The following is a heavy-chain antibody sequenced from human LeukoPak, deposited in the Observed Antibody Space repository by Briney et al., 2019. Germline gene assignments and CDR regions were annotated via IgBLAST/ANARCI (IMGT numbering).Heavy chain of an antibody. CDR1: GGSISSSSYY. J-gene: IGHJ4*02. V-gene: IGHV4-39*07. CDR3: ARGGGVAFDY. Sequence: PSETLSLTCTVSGGSISSSSYYWGWIRQPPGTGLDWIGSIYYSGSTYYNPSLKSRVTISVDTSKNQFSLKLSSVTAADTAVYYCARGGGVAFDYWGQGTLVTVSS. CDR2: IYYSGST. D-gene: IGHD3-10*01.